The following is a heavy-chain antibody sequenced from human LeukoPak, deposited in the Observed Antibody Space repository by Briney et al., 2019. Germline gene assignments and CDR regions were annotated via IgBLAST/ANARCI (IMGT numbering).Heavy chain of an antibody. D-gene: IGHD3-10*01. V-gene: IGHV3-30*02. Sequence: GGSLRLSCAASGFTFSSYAMHWVRQAPGKGLEWVAFIRYDGSNKYYADSVKGRFTISGDNSKNTLYLQMNSLRAEDTAVYYCAKDMSRGPDYWGQGTLVTVSS. CDR2: IRYDGSNK. J-gene: IGHJ4*02. CDR3: AKDMSRGPDY. CDR1: GFTFSSYA.